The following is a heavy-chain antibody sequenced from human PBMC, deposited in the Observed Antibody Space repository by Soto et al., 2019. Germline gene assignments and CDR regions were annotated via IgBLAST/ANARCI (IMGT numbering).Heavy chain of an antibody. Sequence: SETLSLTCTVSGGSISSGDYYWSWIRQPPGKGLEWIGYIYYSGSTYYNPSLKSRVTISVDTSKNQFSLKLSSVTAADTAVYYCARWPSWYCSGGSCYPYWGKGTQVT. J-gene: IGHJ4*02. CDR3: ARWPSWYCSGGSCYPY. V-gene: IGHV4-30-4*01. CDR1: GGSISSGDYY. CDR2: IYYSGST. D-gene: IGHD2-15*01.